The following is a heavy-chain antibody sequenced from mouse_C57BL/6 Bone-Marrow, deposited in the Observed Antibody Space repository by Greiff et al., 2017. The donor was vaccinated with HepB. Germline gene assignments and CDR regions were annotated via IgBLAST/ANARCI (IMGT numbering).Heavy chain of an antibody. J-gene: IGHJ1*03. D-gene: IGHD1-1*01. CDR2: ISGGGGNT. V-gene: IGHV5-9*01. CDR3: ASHSYYYGSSYWYFDV. CDR1: GFTFSSYT. Sequence: EVQLQESGGGLVKPGGSLKLSCAASGFTFSSYTMSWVRQTPEKRLEWVATISGGGGNTYYPDSVKGRFTISRDNAKNTLYLQMSSLRSEDTALYYCASHSYYYGSSYWYFDVWGTGTTVTVSS.